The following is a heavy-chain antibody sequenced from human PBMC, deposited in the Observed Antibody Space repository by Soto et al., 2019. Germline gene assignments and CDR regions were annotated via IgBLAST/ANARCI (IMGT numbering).Heavy chain of an antibody. Sequence: ASVKVSCKASGYTFTSYAMHWVRQAPGQRLEWMGWINAGNGNTKYSQKFQGRVTITRDTSASTAYMELSSLRSEDTAVYYCARDLWRFYYYYGMDVWGQGTTVTVSS. CDR3: ARDLWRFYYYYGMDV. J-gene: IGHJ6*02. CDR1: GYTFTSYA. CDR2: INAGNGNT. V-gene: IGHV1-3*01. D-gene: IGHD2-21*01.